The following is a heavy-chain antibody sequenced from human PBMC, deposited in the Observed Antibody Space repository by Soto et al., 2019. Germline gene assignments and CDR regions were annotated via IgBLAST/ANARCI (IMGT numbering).Heavy chain of an antibody. CDR3: ARIKTYYDSRGGIPY. D-gene: IGHD3-22*01. Sequence: QVQLVQSEAEVKKPGASVKVSCKASGYTFTGYFVHWVRQAPGQGLEWMGWINPNNGDTNYAQNFQGRVTMTRDTPINTAYMELSRLRSDDTAVYYCARIKTYYDSRGGIPYWGQGALVTVSS. CDR1: GYTFTGYF. CDR2: INPNNGDT. J-gene: IGHJ4*02. V-gene: IGHV1-2*02.